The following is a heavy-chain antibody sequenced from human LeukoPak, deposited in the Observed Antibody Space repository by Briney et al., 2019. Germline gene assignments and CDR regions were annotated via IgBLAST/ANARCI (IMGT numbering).Heavy chain of an antibody. Sequence: AGGSLRLSCAASGFTFSSYAMHWVRQAPGKGLEYVSAISSNGGSTYYANSVKGRFTISRDNSKNTLYLQMGSLRAEDMAVYYCARAKPKNMVRGLIMRRESRYYFDYWGQGILVTVSS. CDR2: ISSNGGST. V-gene: IGHV3-64*01. J-gene: IGHJ4*02. D-gene: IGHD3-10*01. CDR3: ARAKPKNMVRGLIMRRESRYYFDY. CDR1: GFTFSSYA.